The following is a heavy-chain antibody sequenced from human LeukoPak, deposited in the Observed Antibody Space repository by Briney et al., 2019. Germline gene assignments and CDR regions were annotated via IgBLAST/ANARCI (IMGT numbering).Heavy chain of an antibody. D-gene: IGHD6-19*01. CDR2: IGISGGNT. CDR1: GFTFSSYA. J-gene: IGHJ2*01. CDR3: AKDVGQWLVFWYFDL. Sequence: PGGSLRLSCAASGFTFSSYAMSWARQVPGKGLEWVSGIGISGGNTHYADSAKGRFIISRDNSKNTLYLQINSPRADDTAVYYCAKDVGQWLVFWYFDLWGRGTLVTVSS. V-gene: IGHV3-23*01.